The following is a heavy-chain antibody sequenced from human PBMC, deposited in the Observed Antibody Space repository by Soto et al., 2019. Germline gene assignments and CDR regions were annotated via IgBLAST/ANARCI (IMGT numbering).Heavy chain of an antibody. D-gene: IGHD1-1*01. CDR3: AREGRMGTFDY. CDR1: GGSVSGGSYF. CDR2: FYYSGST. V-gene: IGHV4-61*01. J-gene: IGHJ4*02. Sequence: SETLSLTCTVSGGSVSGGSYFWSWVRQPPGKGLEWIGYFYYSGSTKYNTSLKSRVTILEDTSKKQFSLKLNSVTAADTAVYYCAREGRMGTFDYWGQGALVTVSS.